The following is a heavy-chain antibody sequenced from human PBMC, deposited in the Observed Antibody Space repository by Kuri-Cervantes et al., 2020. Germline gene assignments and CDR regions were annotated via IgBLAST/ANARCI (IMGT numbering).Heavy chain of an antibody. Sequence: GESLKISCSGSGFTFSSYGMHWVRQAPGKGLEWVAFIRYDGSNTYYGDSMRGRFTISRDNSKSTLYLEMNSLRAEDTAVYYCAKHNSHFYDSSGYYSYFQHWGQGTLVTVSS. CDR1: GFTFSSYG. V-gene: IGHV3-30*02. D-gene: IGHD3-22*01. J-gene: IGHJ1*01. CDR2: IRYDGSNT. CDR3: AKHNSHFYDSSGYYSYFQH.